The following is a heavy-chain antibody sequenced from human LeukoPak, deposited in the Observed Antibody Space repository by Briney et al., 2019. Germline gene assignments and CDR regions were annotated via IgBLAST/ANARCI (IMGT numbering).Heavy chain of an antibody. Sequence: PGGSLRLSCAASGFTFSRFWMHWVRQAPGKGLEWVAVISYDGSNKYYADSVKGRFTISRDNSKNTLYLQMNSLRAEDTAVYYCAKGLTVVYIDYWGQGTLVTVSS. CDR2: ISYDGSNK. CDR3: AKGLTVVYIDY. CDR1: GFTFSRFW. V-gene: IGHV3-30*18. D-gene: IGHD4-23*01. J-gene: IGHJ4*02.